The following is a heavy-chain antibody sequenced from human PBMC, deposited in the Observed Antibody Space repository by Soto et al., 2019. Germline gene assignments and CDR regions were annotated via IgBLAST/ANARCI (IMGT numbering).Heavy chain of an antibody. CDR2: INAYNGNT. Sequence: QVHLVQSGAEVKKPGASVKVSCKASGYTFNTYGITWVRQAPGQGLEWMAWINAYNGNTLYAKNLQGRVTMTTDTSTSTAYMERRSLTSADTAVYYCARDRDRVADFWGQGTMVTVSS. CDR3: ARDRDRVADF. V-gene: IGHV1-18*01. J-gene: IGHJ3*01. CDR1: GYTFNTYG. D-gene: IGHD5-12*01.